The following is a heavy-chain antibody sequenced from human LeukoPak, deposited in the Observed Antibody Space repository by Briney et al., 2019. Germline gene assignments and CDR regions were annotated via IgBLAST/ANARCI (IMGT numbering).Heavy chain of an antibody. V-gene: IGHV3-23*01. D-gene: IGHD5-12*01. CDR1: GFTLRSYY. CDR2: TSGSGVNS. J-gene: IGHJ4*02. CDR3: AKEYSGYDFDS. Sequence: PGGSLRLSCAASGFTLRSYYMSWVRQAPGKGLEWVAATSGSGVNSYYADSVRGRFTISRDNSQNTLYLQMDSLRAADPALYYCAKEYSGYDFDSWGQGTPVTLSS.